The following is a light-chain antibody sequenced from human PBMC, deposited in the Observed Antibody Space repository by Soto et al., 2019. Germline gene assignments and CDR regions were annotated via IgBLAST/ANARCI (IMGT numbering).Light chain of an antibody. CDR3: QQYSTYTPRT. J-gene: IGKJ1*01. Sequence: DIQLTQSPSSLSASVGDRVSISCRASQSISNYLNWYQQKPGKGPKVLIFAASRLQSGVPSRFSGSGSGTDFTLTISSLQPDDFATYYCQQYSTYTPRTFGQGTKVDIK. V-gene: IGKV1-16*01. CDR1: QSISNY. CDR2: AAS.